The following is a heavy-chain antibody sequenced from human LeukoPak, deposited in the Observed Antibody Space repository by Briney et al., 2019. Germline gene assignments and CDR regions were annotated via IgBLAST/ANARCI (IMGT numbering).Heavy chain of an antibody. V-gene: IGHV4-39*07. CDR2: IYYSAST. CDR3: ARGLQAPNWFDP. D-gene: IGHD5-24*01. CDR1: GGSISSSSYY. Sequence: PSETLSLTCTVSGGSISSSSYYWGWIRQPPGKGLEWIGSIYYSASTYYNPSLKSRVTISVDTSKNQFSLKLSSVTAADTAVYYCARGLQAPNWFDPWGQGTLVTVSS. J-gene: IGHJ5*02.